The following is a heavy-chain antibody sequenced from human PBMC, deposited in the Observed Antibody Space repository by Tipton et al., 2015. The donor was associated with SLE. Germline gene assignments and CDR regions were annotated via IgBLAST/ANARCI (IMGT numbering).Heavy chain of an antibody. D-gene: IGHD6-13*01. J-gene: IGHJ5*02. V-gene: IGHV4-39*01. Sequence: TLSLTCTVSGGSISSGSYYWGYIRQPPGKGLEWIGSIYYSGSTYYNPSLKSRVTISVDTSKNQFSLKLSSVTAADTAVYYCARHVAIAAVGHWFDPWGQGTLVTVSS. CDR1: GGSISSGSYY. CDR2: IYYSGST. CDR3: ARHVAIAAVGHWFDP.